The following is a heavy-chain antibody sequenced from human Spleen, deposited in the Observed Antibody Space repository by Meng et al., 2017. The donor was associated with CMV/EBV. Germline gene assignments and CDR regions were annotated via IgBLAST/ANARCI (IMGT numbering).Heavy chain of an antibody. V-gene: IGHV1-18*01. Sequence: ASVKVSCKASGYTFTSYGISWVRQAPGQGLEWMGWISAYNGNTNYAQKLQGRVTMTTDTSKSTAYMGLRSLRSDDTAVYYCARDPRVLGLGMDVWGQGTTVTVSS. CDR2: ISAYNGNT. CDR1: GYTFTSYG. CDR3: ARDPRVLGLGMDV. J-gene: IGHJ6*02.